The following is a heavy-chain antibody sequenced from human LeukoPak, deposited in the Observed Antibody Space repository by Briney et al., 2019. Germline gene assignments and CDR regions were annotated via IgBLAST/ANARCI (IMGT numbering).Heavy chain of an antibody. CDR2: INTNTGNP. CDR3: AREAYSSAYYFDY. Sequence: EASVKVSCKASGYTFTIYAMNWVRQAPGQGLEWMGWINTNTGNPSYARGFTGRFVFSLDTSVSTAYLQISSLKAEDTAVYYCAREAYSSAYYFDYWGQGTLVTVAS. V-gene: IGHV7-4-1*02. J-gene: IGHJ4*02. D-gene: IGHD5-18*01. CDR1: GYTFTIYA.